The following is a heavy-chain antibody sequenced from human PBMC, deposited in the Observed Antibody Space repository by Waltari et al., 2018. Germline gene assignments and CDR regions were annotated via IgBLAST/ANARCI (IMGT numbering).Heavy chain of an antibody. CDR2: VDPEDGET. CDR3: ATGVPFLELGAFDI. Sequence: EVQLVQSGAEVKKPGATVKISCKVSGYTLTDYYMHWVHQAPGKGLEWIGLVDPEDGETIYAEKFQGRVTITADTSTDTAYMELSSLRSEDTAVYYCATGVPFLELGAFDIWGQGTMVTVSS. J-gene: IGHJ3*02. CDR1: GYTLTDYY. D-gene: IGHD3-3*01. V-gene: IGHV1-69-2*01.